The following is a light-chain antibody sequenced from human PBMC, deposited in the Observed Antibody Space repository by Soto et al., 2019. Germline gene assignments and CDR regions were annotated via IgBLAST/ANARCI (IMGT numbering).Light chain of an antibody. CDR2: GNS. CDR3: QSYDGSLSGSYV. CDR1: SSDIGAGYD. J-gene: IGLJ1*01. Sequence: QSVLTQPPSVSGAPGQRVTISCSGSSSDIGAGYDVHWYQQLPGTAPKLLIYGNSNRPSGVPDRFSGSKSGTSASLAITGLQAEDEADYYCQSYDGSLSGSYVFGTGTKHTVL. V-gene: IGLV1-40*01.